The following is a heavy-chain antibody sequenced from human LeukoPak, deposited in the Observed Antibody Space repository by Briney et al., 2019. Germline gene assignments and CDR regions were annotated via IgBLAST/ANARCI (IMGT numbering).Heavy chain of an antibody. V-gene: IGHV1-58*02. Sequence: TSVKVSCKASGFTFISSTIQWVRQARRQRLEWMGWIVVGSGNTNYAQNFQERVTITRDISTSTAYMELSSLRSEDTAVYYCAADLPGGAMFDPWGQGTLVTVSS. CDR3: AADLPGGAMFDP. D-gene: IGHD3-16*01. CDR1: GFTFISST. J-gene: IGHJ5*02. CDR2: IVVGSGNT.